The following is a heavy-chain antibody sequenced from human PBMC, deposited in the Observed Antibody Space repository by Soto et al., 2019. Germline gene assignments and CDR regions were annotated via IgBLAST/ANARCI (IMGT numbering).Heavy chain of an antibody. D-gene: IGHD3-22*01. J-gene: IGHJ4*02. Sequence: PSETLSLTGAVYGGSFSGYYWSWIRQPPGKGLEWIGEINHSGSTNYNPSLKSRVTISVDTSKNQFSLKLSSVTAADTAVYYCARGQHYYDSSGYYLFAYWGQGTLVTVSS. CDR2: INHSGST. V-gene: IGHV4-34*01. CDR3: ARGQHYYDSSGYYLFAY. CDR1: GGSFSGYY.